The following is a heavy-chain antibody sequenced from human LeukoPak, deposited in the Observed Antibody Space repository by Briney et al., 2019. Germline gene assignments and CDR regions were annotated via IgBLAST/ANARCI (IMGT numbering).Heavy chain of an antibody. J-gene: IGHJ4*02. CDR3: ARSDSSGYYYGPSSFDY. Sequence: ASVKVSCKASGGTFSSYAISWVRQAPGQGLEWTGRIIPILGIANYAQKFQGRVTITADKSTSTAYMELSSLRSEDTAVYYCARSDSSGYYYGPSSFDYWGQGTLVTVSS. D-gene: IGHD3-22*01. CDR2: IIPILGIA. V-gene: IGHV1-69*04. CDR1: GGTFSSYA.